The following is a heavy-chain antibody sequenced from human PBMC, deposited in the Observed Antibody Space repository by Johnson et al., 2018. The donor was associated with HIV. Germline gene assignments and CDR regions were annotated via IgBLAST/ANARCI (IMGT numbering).Heavy chain of an antibody. J-gene: IGHJ3*02. V-gene: IGHV3-66*01. CDR3: ARDKYCSGGSCYLDAFDI. Sequence: VQLVESGGGLVQPGGSLRLSCAASGFTFSSYAMSWVRQAPGKGLEWVSVIYSGGSTYYADSVKGRFTISRDNSKNTLYLQMNSLRAEDTAVYYCARDKYCSGGSCYLDAFDIWGQGTMVIVSS. CDR2: IYSGGST. CDR1: GFTFSSYA. D-gene: IGHD2-15*01.